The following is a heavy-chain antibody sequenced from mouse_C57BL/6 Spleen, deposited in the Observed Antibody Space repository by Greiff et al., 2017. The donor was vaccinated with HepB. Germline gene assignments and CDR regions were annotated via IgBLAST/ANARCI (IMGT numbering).Heavy chain of an antibody. CDR2: INPSSGYT. J-gene: IGHJ4*01. Sequence: VQLQQSGAELAKPGASVKLSCKASGYTFTSYWMHWVKQRPGQGLEWIGYINPSSGYTKYNQKFKDKATLTADKSSSTAYMQLSSLTYEDSAFYYCARHVSSLYYAMDYWGQGTSVTVPS. CDR1: GYTFTSYW. CDR3: ARHVSSLYYAMDY. D-gene: IGHD1-1*01. V-gene: IGHV1-7*01.